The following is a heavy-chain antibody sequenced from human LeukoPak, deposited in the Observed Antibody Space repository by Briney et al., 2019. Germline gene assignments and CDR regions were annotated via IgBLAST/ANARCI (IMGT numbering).Heavy chain of an antibody. Sequence: GGSLRLSCVVSGFIFSRYRMTWVRQAPGKGLEWVATIALDINERYYVDSVEGRFTISRDNAKNSVYLQMNSLRAEDTAVYYCARDPVATITPFDYWGQGTLVTVSS. V-gene: IGHV3-7*01. CDR3: ARDPVATITPFDY. CDR1: GFIFSRYR. D-gene: IGHD5-12*01. CDR2: IALDINER. J-gene: IGHJ4*02.